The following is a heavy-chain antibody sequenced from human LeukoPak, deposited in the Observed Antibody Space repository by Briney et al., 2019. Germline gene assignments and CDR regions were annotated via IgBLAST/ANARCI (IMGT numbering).Heavy chain of an antibody. D-gene: IGHD6-19*01. J-gene: IGHJ4*02. CDR3: AKEKGDYSSGWYWAHDY. CDR2: IYYSGST. Sequence: SETLSLTCTVSGGSISSGGYYWSWIRQHPGKGLEWIGYIYYSGSTYYNPSLKSRVTISVDTSKNQFSLKLSSVTAADTAVYYCAKEKGDYSSGWYWAHDYWGQGTLVTVSS. V-gene: IGHV4-31*03. CDR1: GGSISSGGYY.